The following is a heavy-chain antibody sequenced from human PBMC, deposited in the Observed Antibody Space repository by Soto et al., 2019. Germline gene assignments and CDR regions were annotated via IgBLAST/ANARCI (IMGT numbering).Heavy chain of an antibody. J-gene: IGHJ4*02. V-gene: IGHV1-18*01. CDR2: ISAHNGNT. CDR1: GYAFTTYG. D-gene: IGHD1-1*01. Sequence: QVHLVQSGAEVKKPGASVKVSCKGSGYAFTTYGITWVRQAPGQGLEWMGWISAHNGNTNYAQKLQGRVTVTRDTSTSTAYMELRSLRSDDTAVYYCARGRYGDSWGQGALVPVSS. CDR3: ARGRYGDS.